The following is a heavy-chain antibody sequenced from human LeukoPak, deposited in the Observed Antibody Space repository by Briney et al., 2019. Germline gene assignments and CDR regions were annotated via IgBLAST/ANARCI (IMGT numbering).Heavy chain of an antibody. J-gene: IGHJ4*02. CDR2: IYPDDSDT. CDR3: ARRDTAIHCGAGGCYFDF. Sequence: GESLKISCKGSGYSFTSYWIGWVRQMPGKGLEWMGIIYPDDSDTRYSPSFEGQVTISADKSISTAYLQWSSLKASDTAIYYCARRDTAIHCGAGGCYFDFWGQGTLVTVSS. D-gene: IGHD2-21*01. V-gene: IGHV5-51*01. CDR1: GYSFTSYW.